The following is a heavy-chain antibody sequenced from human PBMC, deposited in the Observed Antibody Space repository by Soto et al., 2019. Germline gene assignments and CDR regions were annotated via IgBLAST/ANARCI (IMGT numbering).Heavy chain of an antibody. D-gene: IGHD6-13*01. CDR1: GGSISSSSYY. Sequence: SETLSLTCTVSGGSISSSSYYWGWIRQPPGKGLEWIGSIYYSGSTYYNPSLKSRVTISVDTSKNQFSLKLSSVTAADTAVYYCARLGAAAGTYYYYYGMDVWGQGTTVTVSS. CDR3: ARLGAAAGTYYYYYGMDV. V-gene: IGHV4-39*01. J-gene: IGHJ6*02. CDR2: IYYSGST.